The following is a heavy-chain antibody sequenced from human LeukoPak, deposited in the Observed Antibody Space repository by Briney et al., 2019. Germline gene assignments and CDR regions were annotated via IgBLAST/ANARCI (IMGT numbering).Heavy chain of an antibody. Sequence: SETLSLTCTVSGYSISSGYYWGWIRQPPGKGLEWIGSIYHSGSTYYNPSLKSRVTISVDTSKNQFSLKLSSVTAADTAVYYCARGREDVVPAAMHAKYYFDYWGQGTLVTVSS. CDR3: ARGREDVVPAAMHAKYYFDY. CDR2: IYHSGST. V-gene: IGHV4-38-2*02. CDR1: GYSISSGYY. J-gene: IGHJ4*02. D-gene: IGHD2-2*01.